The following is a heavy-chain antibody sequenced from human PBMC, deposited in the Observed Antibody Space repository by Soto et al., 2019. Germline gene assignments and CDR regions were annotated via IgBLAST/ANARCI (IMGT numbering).Heavy chain of an antibody. Sequence: SLTCAVSVGSISMSNLLSWVRQPPGKGLEWIGEIYHSGSTNYNPSLKSRVTISVDKSKNQFSLKLSSVTAADTAVYYCARLDSSGYYFNGGWFDPWGQGTLVTVSS. CDR2: IYHSGST. CDR1: VGSISMSNL. V-gene: IGHV4-4*02. J-gene: IGHJ5*02. D-gene: IGHD3-22*01. CDR3: ARLDSSGYYFNGGWFDP.